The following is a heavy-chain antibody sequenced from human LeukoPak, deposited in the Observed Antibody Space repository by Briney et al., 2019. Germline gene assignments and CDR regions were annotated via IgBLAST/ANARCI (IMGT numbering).Heavy chain of an antibody. CDR2: IYYSGST. CDR1: GGSISSSSYY. D-gene: IGHD2-15*01. J-gene: IGHJ4*02. Sequence: SETLSLTCTVSGGSISSSSYYWGWIRQPPGKGLEWIGSIYYSGSTYYNPSLKSRVTISVDTSKNQFSLQLSSVTAADTAVYYCARQWGYCSGGSCYGARIDYWGQGTLVTVSS. CDR3: ARQWGYCSGGSCYGARIDY. V-gene: IGHV4-39*01.